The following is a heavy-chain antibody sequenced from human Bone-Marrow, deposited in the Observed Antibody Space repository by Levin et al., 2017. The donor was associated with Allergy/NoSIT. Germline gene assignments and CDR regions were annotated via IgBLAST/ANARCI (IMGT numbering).Heavy chain of an antibody. V-gene: IGHV4-39*01. D-gene: IGHD3-10*01. CDR3: ARKRSKDAFDI. CDR1: GGSISSSSYY. J-gene: IGHJ3*02. CDR2: IYYSGST. Sequence: PSETLSLTCTVPGGSISSSSYYWGWIRQPPGKGLEWIGSIYYSGSTYYNPSLKSRVTISVDTCKNQFSLKLSSVTAADTAVYYCARKRSKDAFDIWGRGTMVTIAS.